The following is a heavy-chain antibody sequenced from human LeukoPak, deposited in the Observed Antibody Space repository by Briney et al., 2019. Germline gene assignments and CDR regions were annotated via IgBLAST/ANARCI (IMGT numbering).Heavy chain of an antibody. V-gene: IGHV6-1*01. CDR2: TYYRSKWYN. CDR3: ARDLSGGTAMVEDQFDY. Sequence: SQTLSLTCAISGDSFSSNSAAWTWIRQSPSRGLEWLGRTYYRSKWYNDYAVSVKSRITINPDTSENQFSLQLNSVTPEDTAVYYCARDLSGGTAMVEDQFDYWGQGTLVTVSS. D-gene: IGHD5-18*01. J-gene: IGHJ4*02. CDR1: GDSFSSNSAA.